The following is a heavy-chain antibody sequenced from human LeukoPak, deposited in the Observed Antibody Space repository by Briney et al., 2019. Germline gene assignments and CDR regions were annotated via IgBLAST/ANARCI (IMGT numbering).Heavy chain of an antibody. D-gene: IGHD3-10*01. CDR1: GGSISSGSYY. J-gene: IGHJ5*02. V-gene: IGHV4-61*02. CDR2: IYTSGST. Sequence: SETLSLTCTVYGGSISSGSYYWRWIRQPAGKGLEWIGRIYTSGSTNYNPSLKSRVTISVDTSKNQFSLKLSSVTAADTAVYYCARDLLSYYYGSGSYSGFDPWGQGTLVTVSS. CDR3: ARDLLSYYYGSGSYSGFDP.